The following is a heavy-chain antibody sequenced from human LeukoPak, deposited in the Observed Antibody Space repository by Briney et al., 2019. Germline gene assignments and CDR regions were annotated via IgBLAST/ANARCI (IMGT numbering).Heavy chain of an antibody. CDR3: ARKTYYDILTGYFFDY. CDR2: INHSGST. J-gene: IGHJ4*02. Sequence: SETLSLTCTVSGASISRYYWSWIRQPPGKGLEWIGEINHSGSTNYNPSLKSRVTISVDTSKNQFSLKLSSVTAADTAVYYCARKTYYDILTGYFFDYWGQGTLVTVSS. D-gene: IGHD3-9*01. CDR1: GASISRYY. V-gene: IGHV4-34*01.